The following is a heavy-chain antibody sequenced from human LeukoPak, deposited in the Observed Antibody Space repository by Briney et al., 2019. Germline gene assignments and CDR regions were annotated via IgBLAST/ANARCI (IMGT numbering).Heavy chain of an antibody. Sequence: GGSLRLSCAASGFTFDDYGMSWVRQAAGKWLEWVSGINWYGGSTGYADSVKGRFTISRDNAKNSLYLQMNSLRAEDTALYYCARAYSSSSFFDYWGQGTLVTVSS. CDR1: GFTFDDYG. D-gene: IGHD6-6*01. V-gene: IGHV3-20*04. CDR2: INWYGGST. J-gene: IGHJ4*02. CDR3: ARAYSSSSFFDY.